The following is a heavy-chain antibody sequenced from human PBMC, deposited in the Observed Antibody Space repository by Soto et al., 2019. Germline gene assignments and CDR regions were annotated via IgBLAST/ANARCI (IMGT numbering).Heavy chain of an antibody. CDR1: GASIGSSY. Sequence: SETLSLTCTVSGASIGSSYWSWIRQPPGKGLEWIGEIIHSGSTNYNPSLKSRVTISVDTSKNQFSLKLSSVTAADTAVYYCARGRQQLVNFDYWGQGTLVTVSS. CDR3: ARGRQQLVNFDY. V-gene: IGHV4-34*01. D-gene: IGHD6-13*01. CDR2: IIHSGST. J-gene: IGHJ4*02.